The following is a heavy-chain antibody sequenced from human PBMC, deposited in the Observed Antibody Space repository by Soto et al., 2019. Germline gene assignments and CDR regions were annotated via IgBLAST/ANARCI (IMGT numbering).Heavy chain of an antibody. D-gene: IGHD2-15*01. CDR1: GFTFSSYW. V-gene: IGHV3-7*05. CDR3: ARDGPGVVVAATLGYYYYGMDV. CDR2: IKQDGSEK. J-gene: IGHJ6*02. Sequence: GGSLRLSCAASGFTFSSYWMSWVRQAPGKGLEWVANIKQDGSEKYYVDSVKGRFTISRDNAKNSLYLQMNSLRAEDTAVYYCARDGPGVVVAATLGYYYYGMDVWGQGTTVTVSS.